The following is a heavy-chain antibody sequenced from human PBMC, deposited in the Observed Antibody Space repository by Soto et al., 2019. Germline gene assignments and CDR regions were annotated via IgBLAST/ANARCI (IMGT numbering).Heavy chain of an antibody. CDR1: GGSFSGYY. Sequence: QVQLQQWGAGLLKPSETLSLTCAVYGGSFSGYYWSWIRQPPGKGLEWIGEINHSGSTNYNPSLKSRVTISVDTSKNQFSLKLSSVTAADTAVYYCARVVSSQCGLDYWGQGTLVTVSS. CDR3: ARVVSSQCGLDY. CDR2: INHSGST. J-gene: IGHJ4*02. V-gene: IGHV4-34*01. D-gene: IGHD6-13*01.